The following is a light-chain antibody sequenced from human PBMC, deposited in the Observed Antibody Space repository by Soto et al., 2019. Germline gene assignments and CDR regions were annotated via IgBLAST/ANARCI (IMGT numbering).Light chain of an antibody. V-gene: IGKV1-33*01. Sequence: DIKMTQSPSSLSASIGDRVTITCQASHDISDYLNWYHQKPGKAPELLIYDASNLQTGVPSRFSGRGSGTNFFLTISGLQPEDIGTYYCQQSYTYVRTFGQGTKVQIK. J-gene: IGKJ2*01. CDR3: QQSYTYVRT. CDR1: HDISDY. CDR2: DAS.